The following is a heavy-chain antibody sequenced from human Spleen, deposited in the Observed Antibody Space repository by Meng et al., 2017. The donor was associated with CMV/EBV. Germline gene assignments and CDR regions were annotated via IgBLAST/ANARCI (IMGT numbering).Heavy chain of an antibody. J-gene: IGHJ4*02. CDR2: IYHNGDS. CDR1: GGSINSGNW. CDR3: ARSLVRGVIDF. D-gene: IGHD3-10*01. V-gene: IGHV4-4*02. Sequence: CAVSGGSINSGNWLTWVRQSPRKGLEWIGEIYHNGDSNSNPSLTSRVTMSVDRSKNQFSLRVSSVTAADTAVYYCARSLVRGVIDFWGQGILVTVSS.